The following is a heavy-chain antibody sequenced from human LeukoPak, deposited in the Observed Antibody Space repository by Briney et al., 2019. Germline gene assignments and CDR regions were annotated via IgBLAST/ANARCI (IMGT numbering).Heavy chain of an antibody. D-gene: IGHD5-24*01. V-gene: IGHV1-69*06. J-gene: IGHJ4*02. CDR1: GGTFSSYA. Sequence: GASVKVSCKASGGTFSSYAISWVRQAPGQGLEWMGGIIPIFGTANYAQKFQGRVTITADKSTSTAYMELSSLRSEDTAVYYCAVLQFPKYYSDYWGQGTLVTVSS. CDR3: AVLQFPKYYSDY. CDR2: IIPIFGTA.